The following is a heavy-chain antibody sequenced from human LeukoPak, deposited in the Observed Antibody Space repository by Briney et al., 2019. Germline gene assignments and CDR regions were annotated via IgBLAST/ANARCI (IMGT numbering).Heavy chain of an antibody. CDR2: IKQDGSEK. J-gene: IGHJ4*02. CDR1: GFTFSTYW. D-gene: IGHD3-10*01. CDR3: ARDTRGIFDY. V-gene: IGHV3-7*05. Sequence: PGGSLGLSCADSGFTFSTYWMSWVRQAPGKGLEWVANIKQDGSEKNYVDSVRGRFTISRDNAKNSLYLQMNSLRAEDTAVYFCARDTRGIFDYWGPGTLVTVSS.